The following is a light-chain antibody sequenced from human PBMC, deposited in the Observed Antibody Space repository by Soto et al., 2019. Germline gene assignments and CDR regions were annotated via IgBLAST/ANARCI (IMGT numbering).Light chain of an antibody. Sequence: DFQMTQSPSTLSASVGDRVTITCRASQSISRWLGWYQQKAGKAPRLLIFDASTLESGVPSRFSGSGSGTEFTLTISSMQPDDFATYYCQQYNTYPRTFGQGTKVEIK. CDR3: QQYNTYPRT. V-gene: IGKV1-5*01. CDR2: DAS. J-gene: IGKJ1*01. CDR1: QSISRW.